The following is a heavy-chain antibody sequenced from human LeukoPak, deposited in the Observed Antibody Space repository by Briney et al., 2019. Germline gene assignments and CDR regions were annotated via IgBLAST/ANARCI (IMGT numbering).Heavy chain of an antibody. V-gene: IGHV3-48*03. CDR1: GFTFSAYE. J-gene: IGHJ3*02. Sequence: PGGSLRLSCVVSGFTFSAYEMNWVRQAPGKGLEWVSYISSSGSTIYYADSVKGRFTISRDNAKNSLYLQMNSLRAEDTAVYYCAREVGMGITIFGVVNDAFDIWGQGTMVTVSS. CDR3: AREVGMGITIFGVVNDAFDI. CDR2: ISSSGSTI. D-gene: IGHD3-3*01.